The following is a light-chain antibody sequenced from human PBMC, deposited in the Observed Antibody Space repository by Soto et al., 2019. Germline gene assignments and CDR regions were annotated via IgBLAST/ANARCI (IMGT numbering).Light chain of an antibody. CDR2: DAS. J-gene: IGKJ3*01. V-gene: IGKV1-13*02. Sequence: AIQLTQSPSSLSASVGDRVTITCRASQGISSALAWYQQKPGKAPKLLIYDASSLESGVPSRFSGSGSGTDFTLTISSLKPEDFATYSCKQFNSHPFSFGPGTQVDIK. CDR3: KQFNSHPFS. CDR1: QGISSA.